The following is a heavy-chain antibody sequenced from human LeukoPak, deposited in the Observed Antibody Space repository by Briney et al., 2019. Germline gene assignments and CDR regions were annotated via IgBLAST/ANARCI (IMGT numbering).Heavy chain of an antibody. CDR2: IKQDGSEK. Sequence: ETLSLTCAVYGGSFSGYYWSWVRQAPGKGLEWVANIKQDGSEKYYVDSVKGRFTISRDNAKNSLYLQMNSLRAEDTAVYYCARVTIRYYFDYWGQGTLVTVSS. CDR1: GGSFSGYY. J-gene: IGHJ4*02. D-gene: IGHD3-3*01. V-gene: IGHV3-7*01. CDR3: ARVTIRYYFDY.